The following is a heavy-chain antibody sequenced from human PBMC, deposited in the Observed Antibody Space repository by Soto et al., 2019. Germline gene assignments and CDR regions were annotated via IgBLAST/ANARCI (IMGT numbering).Heavy chain of an antibody. CDR1: GYTFASYG. Sequence: QVQLVQSGAEVKKPGASVKVSCKASGYTFASYGINWVRQAPGQGLEWLGWNNPYNGNTDSAQKLQGRVTMTTDTSTSTAYMELRSLRSDDTAVYYCARSGNSDYWGQGTLVTVSS. D-gene: IGHD2-15*01. CDR2: NNPYNGNT. V-gene: IGHV1-18*01. J-gene: IGHJ4*02. CDR3: ARSGNSDY.